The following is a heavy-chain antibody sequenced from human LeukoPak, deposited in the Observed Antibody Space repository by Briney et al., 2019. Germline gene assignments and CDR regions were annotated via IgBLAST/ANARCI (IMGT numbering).Heavy chain of an antibody. CDR2: ISYDGSNK. D-gene: IGHD2-2*02. V-gene: IGHV3-30-3*01. Sequence: GGSLRLSCAASGFTFSSYAMHWVRQAPGKGLEWVAVISYDGSNKYYADSVKGRFTISRDNSKNTLYLQMNSLRAEDTAVYYCARDVMVAAIPELFDYWGQGTLVTVSS. CDR3: ARDVMVAAIPELFDY. CDR1: GFTFSSYA. J-gene: IGHJ4*02.